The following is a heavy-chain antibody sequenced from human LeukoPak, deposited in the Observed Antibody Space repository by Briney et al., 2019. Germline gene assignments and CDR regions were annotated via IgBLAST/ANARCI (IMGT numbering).Heavy chain of an antibody. CDR3: AKGGGYEAQYYYYFLDV. Sequence: GGSLRLFCAVSGFTFDHYWLTWVRQAPGKGLEWVANIKEDGCEKNYADSVKGRFTISRDNSKNTLYLQMKSLRAEDTAVYYCAKGGGYEAQYYYYFLDVWGKGTTVTISS. D-gene: IGHD5-12*01. CDR1: GFTFDHYW. V-gene: IGHV3-7*01. CDR2: IKEDGCEK. J-gene: IGHJ6*03.